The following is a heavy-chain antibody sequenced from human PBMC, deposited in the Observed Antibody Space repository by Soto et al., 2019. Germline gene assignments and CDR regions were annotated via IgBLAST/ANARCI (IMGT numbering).Heavy chain of an antibody. CDR2: ISAYNGNT. J-gene: IGHJ6*03. D-gene: IGHD3-10*01. V-gene: IGHV1-18*01. Sequence: QVQLVQSGAEVKKPGASVKVSCKASGYTFTSYGISWVRQAPGQGLEWMGWISAYNGNTNYAQKLQGRVTMTTGTSTSTAYMELRSLRSDDTAVYYCASGSGSYYNYYYYYMDVWGKGTTVTVSS. CDR1: GYTFTSYG. CDR3: ASGSGSYYNYYYYYMDV.